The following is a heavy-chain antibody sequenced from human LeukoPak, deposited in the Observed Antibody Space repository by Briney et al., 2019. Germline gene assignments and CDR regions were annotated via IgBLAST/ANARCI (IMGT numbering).Heavy chain of an antibody. Sequence: ASVKVSCKASGYTFTSYDINWVRQATGQGLEWMGWMNPNSGNTNYAQKLQGRVTMTTDTSTSTAYMELRSLRSDDTAVYYCARDQLWFGELLYQFDYWGQGTLVTVSS. CDR2: MNPNSGNT. CDR1: GYTFTSYD. J-gene: IGHJ4*02. V-gene: IGHV1-18*01. D-gene: IGHD3-10*01. CDR3: ARDQLWFGELLYQFDY.